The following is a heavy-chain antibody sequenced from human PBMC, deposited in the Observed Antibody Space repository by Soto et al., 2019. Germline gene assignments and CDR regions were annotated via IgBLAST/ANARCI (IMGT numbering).Heavy chain of an antibody. CDR3: ARVRSSSSWYWFDP. Sequence: PSETLSLTCTVSGGSISSYYWSWIRQPPGKELEWIGYFFYTGSTNYNPSLKSRVTISVDTSKNQFSLRLSSVTAADTAVYYCARVRSSSSWYWFDPWGQGTLVTVSS. CDR2: FFYTGST. CDR1: GGSISSYY. V-gene: IGHV4-59*01. D-gene: IGHD6-13*01. J-gene: IGHJ5*02.